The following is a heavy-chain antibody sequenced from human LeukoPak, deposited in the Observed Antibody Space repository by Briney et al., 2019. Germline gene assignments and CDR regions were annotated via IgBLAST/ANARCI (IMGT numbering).Heavy chain of an antibody. CDR1: GGSFSGYY. Sequence: PSETLSLTCAVYGGSFSGYYWSWIRQPPGKGLEWIGEINHSGSTNYNPSLKSRVTISVDTSKNQFSLKLSSVTAADTAVYYCARGRHYGSGSYYRKPNDYWGQGTLGTVSS. CDR3: ARGRHYGSGSYYRKPNDY. V-gene: IGHV4-34*01. CDR2: INHSGST. D-gene: IGHD3-10*01. J-gene: IGHJ4*02.